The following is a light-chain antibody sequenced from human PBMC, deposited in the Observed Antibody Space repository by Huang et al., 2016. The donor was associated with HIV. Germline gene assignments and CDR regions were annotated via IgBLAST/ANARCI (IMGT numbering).Light chain of an antibody. V-gene: IGKV3-11*01. CDR2: DAS. CDR3: QQRSNWPPT. CDR1: QSLSSY. Sequence: EIVLTQSPATLSLSPGERATLSCRASQSLSSYLAWYQQKPSQAPRLLIYDASNRATGIPAKFSGRGSGTDFTLTISSLEPEDFAVYYCQQRSNWPPTFGQGTRLEIK. J-gene: IGKJ5*01.